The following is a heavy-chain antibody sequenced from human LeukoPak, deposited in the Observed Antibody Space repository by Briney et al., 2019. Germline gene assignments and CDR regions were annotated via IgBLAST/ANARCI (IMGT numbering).Heavy chain of an antibody. D-gene: IGHD1-14*01. CDR1: GGSISSYY. CDR2: IYYSGST. J-gene: IGHJ6*03. Sequence: SETLSLTCTVSGGSISSYYWSWIRQPPGKGLEWIGYIYYSGSTNYNPSLKSRVTISVDTSKNQFSLKLSSVTAADTAVYYCARDLFGTHEAPYYYYMDVWGKGTTVTISS. V-gene: IGHV4-59*01. CDR3: ARDLFGTHEAPYYYYMDV.